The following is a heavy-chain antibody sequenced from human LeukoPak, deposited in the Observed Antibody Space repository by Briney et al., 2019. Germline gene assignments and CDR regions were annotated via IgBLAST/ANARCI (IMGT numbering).Heavy chain of an antibody. J-gene: IGHJ4*02. Sequence: GASVKVSCKASGYTFTGYYMHWVRQAPGQGLEWMGWINPNSGGTNYAQKFQGRVTMTRDTSISTAYMELRSLRSDDTAVYYCARDRGFGELLFFDYWGQGTLVTVSS. CDR3: ARDRGFGELLFFDY. CDR2: INPNSGGT. V-gene: IGHV1-2*02. CDR1: GYTFTGYY. D-gene: IGHD3-10*01.